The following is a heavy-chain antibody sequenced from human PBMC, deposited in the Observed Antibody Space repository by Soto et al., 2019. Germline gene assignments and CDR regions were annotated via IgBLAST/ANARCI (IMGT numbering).Heavy chain of an antibody. CDR1: SDSISRSHW. D-gene: IGHD3-9*01. CDR3: AGGWFVPNYYYYHMDV. V-gene: IGHV4-4*02. CDR2: IYYSGSV. J-gene: IGHJ6*03. Sequence: PSETLSLTCAVSSDSISRSHWLTWVRQSPGKGLEWLGDIYYSGSVYYNPSLRSRISISMDKSNNQFSLNLSSVTAADTAVYSCAGGWFVPNYYYYHMDVWGKGTPDTVSS.